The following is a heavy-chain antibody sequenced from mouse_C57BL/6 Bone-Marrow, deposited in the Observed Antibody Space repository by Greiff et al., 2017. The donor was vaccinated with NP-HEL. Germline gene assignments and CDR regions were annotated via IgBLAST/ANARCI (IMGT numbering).Heavy chain of an antibody. CDR1: GYAFSSSW. J-gene: IGHJ3*01. Sequence: VKLLESGPELVKPGASVKISCKASGYAFSSSWMNWVKQRPGKGLEWIGRIYPGDGDTNYNGKFKGKATLTADKSSSTAYMQLSSLTSEDSAVYFCADYDVYFTFAYWGQGTLVTVSA. D-gene: IGHD2-3*01. CDR3: ADYDVYFTFAY. CDR2: IYPGDGDT. V-gene: IGHV1-82*01.